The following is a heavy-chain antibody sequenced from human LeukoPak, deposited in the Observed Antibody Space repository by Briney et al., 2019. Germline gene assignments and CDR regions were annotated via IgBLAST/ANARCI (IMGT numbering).Heavy chain of an antibody. D-gene: IGHD3-10*01. Sequence: ASVKLSCKASGYTFTSYDINWVRQAPGQGLEWMGWMNPNSGNTGYAQKFQGRVTMTRNTSISTAYMELSSLRSEDTAVYYCARGAKYGSGTPYYFDYWGQGTLVTVSS. CDR3: ARGAKYGSGTPYYFDY. CDR2: MNPNSGNT. V-gene: IGHV1-8*01. CDR1: GYTFTSYD. J-gene: IGHJ4*02.